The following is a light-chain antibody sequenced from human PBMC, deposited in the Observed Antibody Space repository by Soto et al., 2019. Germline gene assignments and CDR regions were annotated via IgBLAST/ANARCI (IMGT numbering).Light chain of an antibody. CDR1: QSISSW. CDR3: HSRA. CDR2: DAS. J-gene: IGKJ5*01. Sequence: TLTIPFRASQSISSWLAWYQQKPGKAPKLLIYDASSLESGVPSRFSGSGSGTEFTLTISSLQPDDFATYYCHSRAFGQGTRLEIK. V-gene: IGKV1-5*01.